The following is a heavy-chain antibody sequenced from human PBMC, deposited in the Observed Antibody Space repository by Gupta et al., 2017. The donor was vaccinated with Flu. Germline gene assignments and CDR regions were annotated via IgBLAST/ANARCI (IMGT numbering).Heavy chain of an antibody. V-gene: IGHV3-48*03. Sequence: VQLEESGGGLAQPGGSLRLSREVSGSTFSSFEMNWIRQVPGRGLEWISLISSSGYSTYYADSVKGRFAISRDNAENSVHLEMNYLRAEDTAIYFCAATFTGWYDNWGQGILVTVSS. D-gene: IGHD6-19*01. CDR3: AATFTGWYDN. CDR1: GSTFSSFE. J-gene: IGHJ4*02. CDR2: ISSSGYST.